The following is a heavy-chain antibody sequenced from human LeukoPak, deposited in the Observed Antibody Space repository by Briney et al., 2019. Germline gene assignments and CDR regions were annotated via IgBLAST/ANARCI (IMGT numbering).Heavy chain of an antibody. V-gene: IGHV3-23*01. Sequence: QPGGSLRLSCAASGFTFSSYAMSWVRQAPGKGLEWVSAISGSGGSTYYADSVKGRFTISRDNSKNTLYLQMNSLRAEDRAVYYCVIRDCSSTSCYTVDYWGQGTLVTVSS. D-gene: IGHD2-2*02. J-gene: IGHJ4*02. CDR3: VIRDCSSTSCYTVDY. CDR1: GFTFSSYA. CDR2: ISGSGGST.